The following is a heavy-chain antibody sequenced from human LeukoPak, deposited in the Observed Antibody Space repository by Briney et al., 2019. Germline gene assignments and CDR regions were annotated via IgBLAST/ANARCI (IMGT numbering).Heavy chain of an antibody. D-gene: IGHD7-27*01. CDR1: GGSLSGYY. CDR3: AQSPLGML. CDR2: IHYSGST. V-gene: IGHV4-59*03. Sequence: SENPSPTRPGSGGSLSGYYWGLIPQPPRKGLEWIGYIHYSGSTNYNPSLKSRVTISVDTSKNQFSLKLSSVTAADTAVYYCAQSPLGMLWGQGTLVTVSS. J-gene: IGHJ4*02.